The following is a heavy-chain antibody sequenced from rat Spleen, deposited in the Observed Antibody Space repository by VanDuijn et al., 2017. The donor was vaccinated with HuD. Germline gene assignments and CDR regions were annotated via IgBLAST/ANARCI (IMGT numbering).Heavy chain of an antibody. J-gene: IGHJ2*01. CDR3: ATVGPDWEFGY. D-gene: IGHD5-1*01. V-gene: IGHV5-31*01. CDR1: GFTFNNYW. Sequence: EVQLVESGGGLVQSGRSLKLSCEVSGFTFNNYWMTWIRQAPGKGLEWVASITNTGDSTSSPDSVKGRFTISRDNAKSTLYLQMDSLRSEDTATYYCATVGPDWEFGYWGQGVMVTVSS. CDR2: ITNTGDST.